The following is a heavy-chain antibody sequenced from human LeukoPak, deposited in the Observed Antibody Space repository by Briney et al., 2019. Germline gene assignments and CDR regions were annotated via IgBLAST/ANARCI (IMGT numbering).Heavy chain of an antibody. Sequence: HPGGSLRLSCAASGFTFSSYWMSWVRQAPGKGLEWVAVISYDGSNKYYADSVKGRFTISRDNSKNTLYLQMNSLRAEDTAVYYCAKDWGYSSSWHDYWGQGTLVTVSS. CDR1: GFTFSSYW. CDR2: ISYDGSNK. CDR3: AKDWGYSSSWHDY. V-gene: IGHV3-30*18. D-gene: IGHD6-13*01. J-gene: IGHJ4*02.